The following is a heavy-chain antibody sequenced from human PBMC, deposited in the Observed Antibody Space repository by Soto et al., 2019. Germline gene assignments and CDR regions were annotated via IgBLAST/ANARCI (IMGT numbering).Heavy chain of an antibody. J-gene: IGHJ6*02. CDR3: AIGEYSYDYYYGMDV. CDR1: GGSISSGGYY. V-gene: IGHV4-31*03. Sequence: LSLTCTVSGGSISSGGYYWSWIRQHPGKGLEWIGYIYYSGSTYYNPSLKSRVTISVDTSKNQFSLKLSSVTAADTAVYYCAIGEYSYDYYYGMDVRGQRTTVTVSS. CDR2: IYYSGST. D-gene: IGHD5-18*01.